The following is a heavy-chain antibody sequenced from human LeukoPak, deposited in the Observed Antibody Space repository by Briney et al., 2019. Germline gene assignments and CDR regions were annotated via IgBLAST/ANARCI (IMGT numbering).Heavy chain of an antibody. Sequence: GESLRISCKGSGYTFTTYWIGWVRQMPGKGLEWMEIIYAGDSESTYSPSFQGQVTISVDKSISTAYLQWSSLRASDTAMYYCARLYSGTHELDYWGQGTLVTVSS. CDR1: GYTFTTYW. CDR3: ARLYSGTHELDY. D-gene: IGHD1-26*01. CDR2: IYAGDSES. V-gene: IGHV5-51*01. J-gene: IGHJ4*02.